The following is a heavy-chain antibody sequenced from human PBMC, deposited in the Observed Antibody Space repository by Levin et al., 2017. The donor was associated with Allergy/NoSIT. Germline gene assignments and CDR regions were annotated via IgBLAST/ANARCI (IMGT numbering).Heavy chain of an antibody. J-gene: IGHJ4*02. D-gene: IGHD3-16*01. CDR1: GASITTSHYY. Sequence: SETLSLTCTVSGASITTSHYYWGWIRQPPGKGLEWIGSVYYNAKTDYNPSLKSRLTVSADTSKNQFSLQLTSVTAADTAVYYCAKMGDWGRIDYWGQGTLVAVSS. V-gene: IGHV4-39*01. CDR3: AKMGDWGRIDY. CDR2: VYYNAKT.